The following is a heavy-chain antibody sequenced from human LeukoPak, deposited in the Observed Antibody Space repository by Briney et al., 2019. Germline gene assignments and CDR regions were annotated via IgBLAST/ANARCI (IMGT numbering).Heavy chain of an antibody. Sequence: GASVKVSCKASGGTFSSYAIRGVRQAPGQGLEWMGGIIPIFGTANYAQKFQGRVTITADESTSTAYMELSSLRSEDTAVYYCAGSMVVRRNWYFDLWGRGTLVTVSS. CDR3: AGSMVVRRNWYFDL. CDR1: GGTFSSYA. J-gene: IGHJ2*01. D-gene: IGHD4-23*01. V-gene: IGHV1-69*13. CDR2: IIPIFGTA.